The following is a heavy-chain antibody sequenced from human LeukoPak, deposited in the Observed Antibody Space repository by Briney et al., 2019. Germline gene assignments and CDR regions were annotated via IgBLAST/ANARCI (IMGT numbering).Heavy chain of an antibody. J-gene: IGHJ4*02. V-gene: IGHV4-34*01. CDR3: ARGQSHYYDSSGYPDYFDY. CDR2: INHSGST. CDR1: GGSFSGSY. Sequence: SETLSLTCAVYGGSFSGSYWSWIRQPPGKGLEWIGEINHSGSTNYNPSLKSRVIISVDTSKNQFSLKLSSVTAADTAVYYCARGQSHYYDSSGYPDYFDYWGQGTLVTVSS. D-gene: IGHD3-22*01.